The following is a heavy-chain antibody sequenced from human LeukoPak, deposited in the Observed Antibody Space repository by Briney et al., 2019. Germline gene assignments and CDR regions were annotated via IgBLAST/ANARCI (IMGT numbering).Heavy chain of an antibody. CDR1: GFSLSTYW. D-gene: IGHD1-26*01. CDR2: INTDEMKT. V-gene: IGHV3-74*01. J-gene: IGHJ3*01. Sequence: PGGSLTLSCAASGFSLSTYWMHWVRQVPGKGLVWVSHINTDEMKTTYADSVKGRFTISTDKAKNTMYLQMNSLKAEDTAVYYCARDFIVGVPTLGFDLWGRGTVVTVSS. CDR3: ARDFIVGVPTLGFDL.